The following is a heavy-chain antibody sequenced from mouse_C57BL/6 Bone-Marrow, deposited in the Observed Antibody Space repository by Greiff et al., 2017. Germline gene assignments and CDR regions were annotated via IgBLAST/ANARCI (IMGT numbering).Heavy chain of an antibody. CDR1: GFNIKDDY. CDR2: IDPENGDT. Sequence: EVQLQQSGAELVRPGASVKLSCTASGFNIKDDYMHWVKQRPEQGLEWIGWIDPENGDTEYASKFQGKATITADTSSNTAYLQLSSLTSEDTAVYYGTAMVREGFAYWGQGTLVTVSA. D-gene: IGHD2-2*01. V-gene: IGHV14-4*01. CDR3: TAMVREGFAY. J-gene: IGHJ3*01.